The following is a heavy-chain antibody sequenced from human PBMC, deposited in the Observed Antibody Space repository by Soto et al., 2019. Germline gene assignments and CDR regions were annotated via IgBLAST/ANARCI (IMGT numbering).Heavy chain of an antibody. D-gene: IGHD6-13*01. CDR2: ISKAGTT. CDR1: GGSVSSSSYY. J-gene: IGHJ4*02. Sequence: SETLSLTCTVSGGSVSSSSYYWSWFRQPPGEGLEWIGEISKAGTTKYNPSLKSRVTISVDTSKNQFSLELTAVTAADTAVYFCGTNAQRGYYFDHWDQGSVVTVSS. CDR3: GTNAQRGYYFDH. V-gene: IGHV4-39*07.